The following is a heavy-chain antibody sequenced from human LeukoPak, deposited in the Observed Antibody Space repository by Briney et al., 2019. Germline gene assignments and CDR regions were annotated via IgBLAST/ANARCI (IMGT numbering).Heavy chain of an antibody. J-gene: IGHJ4*02. CDR1: GGSISSGNW. CDR3: AIRVGASWDLWPYYFDY. V-gene: IGHV4-4*02. CDR2: ISHSGST. D-gene: IGHD1-26*01. Sequence: PSGTLSLTCALSGGSISSGNWWGWVRQPPGKGLERIGEISHSGSTNYNPSRKSRVTIAVDKSKNQFSLKLSSVTAADTAVYYCAIRVGASWDLWPYYFDYWGQGTLVTVSS.